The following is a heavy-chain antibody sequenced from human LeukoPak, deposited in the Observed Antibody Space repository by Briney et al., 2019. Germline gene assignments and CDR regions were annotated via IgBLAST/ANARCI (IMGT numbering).Heavy chain of an antibody. CDR2: ISSSSSYI. V-gene: IGHV3-21*01. CDR1: GFTFSSYS. J-gene: IGHJ4*02. D-gene: IGHD1-1*01. CDR3: ARSQRNWNYYFDY. Sequence: GGPLRLSCAASGFTFSSYSMNWVRQAPGKGLEWVSSISSSSSYIYYADSVKGRFTISRDNAKNSLYLQMNSLRAEDTAVYYCARSQRNWNYYFDYWGQGTLVTVSS.